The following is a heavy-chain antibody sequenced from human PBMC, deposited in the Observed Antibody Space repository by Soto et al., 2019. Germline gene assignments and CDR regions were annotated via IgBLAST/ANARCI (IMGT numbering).Heavy chain of an antibody. CDR3: VRIRRRDCYTFGD. Sequence: EVQLVESGGVSVQPGGSLRLSCTASGFTLSNYWMHWVRQAPGKGLVWVSRINTDGSTTTYADSVKGRFTISRDNAKNTLYLQMNSLRDEDTAVYYCVRIRRRDCYTFGDWGQGTLVTVSS. V-gene: IGHV3-74*01. D-gene: IGHD2-21*01. J-gene: IGHJ4*02. CDR1: GFTLSNYW. CDR2: INTDGSTT.